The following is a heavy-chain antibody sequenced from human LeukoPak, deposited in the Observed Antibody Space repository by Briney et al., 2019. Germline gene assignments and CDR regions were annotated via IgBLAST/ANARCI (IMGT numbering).Heavy chain of an antibody. V-gene: IGHV4-30-2*01. CDR2: IYHSGST. Sequence: SESLSLTCAVSGGSISSGGYSWSWIRQPPGKGLEWIGYIYHSGSTYYNPSLKSRVTISVDRSKNQFSLKLSSVTAADTAVYYCARAGQCGGDCYYFDYWGQGTLVTVSS. J-gene: IGHJ4*02. CDR3: ARAGQCGGDCYYFDY. CDR1: GGSISSGGYS. D-gene: IGHD2-21*02.